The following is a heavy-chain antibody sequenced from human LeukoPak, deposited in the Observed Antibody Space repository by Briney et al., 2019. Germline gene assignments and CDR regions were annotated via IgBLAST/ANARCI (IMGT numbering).Heavy chain of an antibody. V-gene: IGHV3-30*18. CDR3: AKDLVYYGSGSYYLRLDY. D-gene: IGHD3-10*01. CDR1: GFTFSSYG. J-gene: IGHJ4*02. Sequence: PGRSLRLSCAASGFTFSSYGMHWVRQAPGKGLEWVAVISYDGSNKYYADSVKGRFTISRDNSKNTLYLQMNSLRAEDTAVYYCAKDLVYYGSGSYYLRLDYWGQGTLVTVSS. CDR2: ISYDGSNK.